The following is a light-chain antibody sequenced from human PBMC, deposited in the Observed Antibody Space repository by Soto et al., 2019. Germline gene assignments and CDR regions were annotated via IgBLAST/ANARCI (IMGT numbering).Light chain of an antibody. CDR3: QQRATWPLI. V-gene: IGKV3-11*01. CDR2: DSS. Sequence: EIVLTQSPATLSLSPGERATLSCRASQSVSSYLAWYQQKPGQAPRLLIYDSSNRATGIPARFGGSGSGTDFTRTISSLQPEDFAVYYCQQRATWPLIFGGGTKVGIK. J-gene: IGKJ4*01. CDR1: QSVSSY.